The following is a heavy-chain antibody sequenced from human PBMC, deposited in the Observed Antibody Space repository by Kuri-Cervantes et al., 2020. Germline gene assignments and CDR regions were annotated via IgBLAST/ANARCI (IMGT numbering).Heavy chain of an antibody. CDR1: GGSISGYY. D-gene: IGHD3-10*01. V-gene: IGHV4-34*01. J-gene: IGHJ6*02. CDR3: ARGLWFGELLNARTYYYYYGMDV. Sequence: SETLSLTCSVSGGSISGYYWSWIRQPPGKGLEWIGEINHSGSTNYNPSLKSRVTISVDKSKNQFSLKLSSVTAADTAVYYCARGLWFGELLNARTYYYYYGMDVWGQGTTVTVSS. CDR2: INHSGST.